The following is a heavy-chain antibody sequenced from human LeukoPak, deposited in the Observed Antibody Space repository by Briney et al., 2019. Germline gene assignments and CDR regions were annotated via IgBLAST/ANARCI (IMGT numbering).Heavy chain of an antibody. CDR1: GGSFSCYY. J-gene: IGHJ6*02. CDR2: INHSGST. CDR3: ATGSGSYYPRYYYYYGMDV. Sequence: PSETLSLTCAVYGGSFSCYYWTWIRQPPGKGLEWIGEINHSGSTNYNPSLKSRVTISVDTSNNQFSLKLSSVTAADTAVYYCATGSGSYYPRYYYYYGMDVWGQGTTVTVSS. V-gene: IGHV4-34*01. D-gene: IGHD1-26*01.